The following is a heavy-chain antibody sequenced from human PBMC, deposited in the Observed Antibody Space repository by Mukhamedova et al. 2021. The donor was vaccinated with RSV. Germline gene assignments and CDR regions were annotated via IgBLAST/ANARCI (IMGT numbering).Heavy chain of an antibody. CDR2: ISAYNGNT. J-gene: IGHJ5*02. Sequence: VRQAPGQGLEWMGWISAYNGNTNYAQKLQGRVTMTTDTSTSTAYMELRSLRSDDTAVYYCATDREYCTNVVCSSWFDPWGQGTL. V-gene: IGHV1-18*01. D-gene: IGHD2-8*01. CDR3: ATDREYCTNVVCSSWFDP.